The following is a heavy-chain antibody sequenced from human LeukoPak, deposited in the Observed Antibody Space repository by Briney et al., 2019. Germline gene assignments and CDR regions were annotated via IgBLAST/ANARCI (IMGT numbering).Heavy chain of an antibody. CDR3: TRDLDEEKIRITMIVVETGGTDY. Sequence: GASVKVSCKASGYTFTGYYMHWVRQAPGQGLEWMGWINPNSGGTNYAQKFQGRVTMTRDTSISTAYMELSRLRSDDTAVYYCTRDLDEEKIRITMIVVETGGTDYWGQGTLVTVSS. J-gene: IGHJ4*02. CDR1: GYTFTGYY. V-gene: IGHV1-2*02. D-gene: IGHD3-22*01. CDR2: INPNSGGT.